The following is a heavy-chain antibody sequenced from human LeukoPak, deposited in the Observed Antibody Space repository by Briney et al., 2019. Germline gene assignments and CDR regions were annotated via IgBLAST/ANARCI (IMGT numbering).Heavy chain of an antibody. CDR2: ISYDGSNK. D-gene: IGHD3-3*01. CDR3: AGDEGPPGFWSGYLTYYYGMDV. V-gene: IGHV3-30-3*01. J-gene: IGHJ6*02. Sequence: GGSLRLSCAASGFTFSSYAMHWVRQAPGKGLEWVAVISYDGSNKYYADSVKGRFTISRDNSKNTLYLQMNSLRAEDTAVYYCAGDEGPPGFWSGYLTYYYGMDVWGQGTTVTVSS. CDR1: GFTFSSYA.